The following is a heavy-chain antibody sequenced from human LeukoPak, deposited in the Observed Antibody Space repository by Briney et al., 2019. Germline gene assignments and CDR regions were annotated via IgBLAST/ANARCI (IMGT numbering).Heavy chain of an antibody. CDR1: GYTFINYA. Sequence: ASVKVSCKASGYTFINYAMNWVRQAPGQGLEWMGWINTNTGNPTYAQGFTGRFVFSLDTSVSTAYLQISSLQAEDTAVYYCARGRYCSGGSCYPGGGDYWGQGTLVTVSS. V-gene: IGHV7-4-1*02. J-gene: IGHJ4*02. CDR3: ARGRYCSGGSCYPGGGDY. CDR2: INTNTGNP. D-gene: IGHD2-15*01.